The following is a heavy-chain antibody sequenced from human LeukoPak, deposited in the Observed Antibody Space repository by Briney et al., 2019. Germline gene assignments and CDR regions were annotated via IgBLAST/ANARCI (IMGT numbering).Heavy chain of an antibody. D-gene: IGHD4-23*01. CDR1: GFAFNNYG. CDR2: ISLDGSNQ. CDR3: ARDPGGPDFFDF. V-gene: IGHV3-30*04. Sequence: PGGSLRLSCEASGFAFNNYGIHWVRQAPGKGLKWVTFISLDGSNQFYADSVKGRFTISRDSSKNMVYLQLSGLRPEDTAIYYCARDPGGPDFFDFWGQGTLVTVSS. J-gene: IGHJ4*02.